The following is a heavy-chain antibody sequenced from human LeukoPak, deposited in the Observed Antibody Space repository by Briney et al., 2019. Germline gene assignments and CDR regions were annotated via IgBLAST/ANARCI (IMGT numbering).Heavy chain of an antibody. D-gene: IGHD3-9*01. CDR1: GFTFSSYW. V-gene: IGHV3-7*01. CDR2: IKQDGSEK. CDR3: ASFPNYDILTGYPESIYWYFDL. J-gene: IGHJ2*01. Sequence: GGSLRLSCAASGFTFSSYWMSWVRQAPGKGLEWVANIKQDGSEKYYVDSVKGRFTISRDNAKNSLYLQMDSLRAEDTAVYYCASFPNYDILTGYPESIYWYFDLWGRGTLVTVSS.